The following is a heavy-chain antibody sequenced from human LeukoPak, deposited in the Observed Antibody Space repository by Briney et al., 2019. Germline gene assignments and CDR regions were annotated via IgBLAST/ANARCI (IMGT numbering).Heavy chain of an antibody. V-gene: IGHV3-21*04. Sequence: GGSLRLSCAASGFTFSSYSMNWVRQAPGKGLEWVSSISSSSSYIYYADSVKGRFTISRDNSKNTLYLQMNSLRAEDTAVYYCAKALPRLPDYFDYWGQGTLVTVSS. CDR2: ISSSSSYI. J-gene: IGHJ4*02. CDR1: GFTFSSYS. CDR3: AKALPRLPDYFDY. D-gene: IGHD5-12*01.